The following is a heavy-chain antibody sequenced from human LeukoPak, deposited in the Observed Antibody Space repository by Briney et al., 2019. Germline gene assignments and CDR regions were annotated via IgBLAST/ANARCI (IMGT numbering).Heavy chain of an antibody. V-gene: IGHV1-3*01. CDR1: GYTFTSYA. CDR3: ARVFADDSSGYYGYYYYGMDV. CDR2: INAGNGNT. D-gene: IGHD3-22*01. J-gene: IGHJ6*02. Sequence: ASVKVSCKASGYTFTSYAMHWVRQAPGQRLEWMGWINAGNGNTKYSQKFQGRVTITRDTSASTAYMELSSLRSEDTAVYYCARVFADDSSGYYGYYYYGMDVWGQGTTVTVSS.